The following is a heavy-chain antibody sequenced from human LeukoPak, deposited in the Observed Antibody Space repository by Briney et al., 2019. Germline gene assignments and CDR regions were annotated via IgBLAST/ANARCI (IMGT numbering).Heavy chain of an antibody. CDR2: IHHSGST. CDR1: GGSISSGGYY. D-gene: IGHD5-18*01. CDR3: ARVGYNYGIDY. V-gene: IGHV4-31*03. J-gene: IGHJ4*02. Sequence: PSQTLSLTCTVSGGSISSGGYYWSWIRQHPGKGLEWIGHIHHSGSTYYNPSLKSRVTISVDTSKNQFSLKLSSVTAADTAVYYCARVGYNYGIDYWGQGTLVTVSS.